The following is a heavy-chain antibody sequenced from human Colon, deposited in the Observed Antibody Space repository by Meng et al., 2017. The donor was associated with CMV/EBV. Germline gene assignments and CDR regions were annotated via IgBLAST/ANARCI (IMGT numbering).Heavy chain of an antibody. D-gene: IGHD4-17*01. V-gene: IGHV1-18*01. CDR2: VSVYNG. CDR3: ARATRRHDNGDHWPLFDY. CDR1: GYTFSSYD. Sequence: ASVKVSCKASGYTFSSYDISWVRQAPGQGLEWMGWVSVYNGREVQGRVTMTTDTSTSTAYMELRSLRSDDTTVYYCARATRRHDNGDHWPLFDYWGQGTLVTVSS. J-gene: IGHJ4*02.